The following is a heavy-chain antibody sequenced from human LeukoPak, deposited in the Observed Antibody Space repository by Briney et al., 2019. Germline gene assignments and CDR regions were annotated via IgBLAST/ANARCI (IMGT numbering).Heavy chain of an antibody. Sequence: GGSQRLSCAASGFTLSTYWMTWVRQAPGKGLEWVANIKQDGSEKYYVDSVKGRFTISRDNAKNSLYPQMNSLRAEDTAVYYCARDQDGGAFAYWGQGTLVTVSS. CDR3: ARDQDGGAFAY. D-gene: IGHD4-23*01. J-gene: IGHJ4*02. CDR2: IKQDGSEK. CDR1: GFTLSTYW. V-gene: IGHV3-7*01.